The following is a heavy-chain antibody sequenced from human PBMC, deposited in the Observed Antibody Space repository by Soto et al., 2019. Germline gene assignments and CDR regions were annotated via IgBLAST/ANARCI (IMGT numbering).Heavy chain of an antibody. CDR2: ISYDGSNK. J-gene: IGHJ4*02. CDR3: AKDHCGGDCYWFAY. CDR1: GFTFSSYG. V-gene: IGHV3-30*18. Sequence: PGGSLRLSCAASGFTFSSYGMHWVRQAPGKGLEWVAVISYDGSNKYYADSVKGRFTISRDNSKNTLYLQMNSLRAEDTAVYYCAKDHCGGDCYWFAYWGQGTLVTVSS. D-gene: IGHD2-21*01.